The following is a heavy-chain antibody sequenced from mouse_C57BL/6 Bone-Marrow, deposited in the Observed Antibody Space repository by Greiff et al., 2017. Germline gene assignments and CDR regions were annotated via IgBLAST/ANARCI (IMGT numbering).Heavy chain of an antibody. CDR2: IYPSDSET. D-gene: IGHD3-2*02. J-gene: IGHJ2*01. CDR1: GYTFTSYW. Sequence: QVQLQQPGAELVRPGSSVKLSCKASGYTFTSYWMDWVKQRPGQGLEWIGNIYPSDSETHYNQKFKDKATLTVDKSSSTAYMHLSSLTSEDSAVYYCALDSSGYLYCDDWGQGTTLTVSS. V-gene: IGHV1-61*01. CDR3: ALDSSGYLYCDD.